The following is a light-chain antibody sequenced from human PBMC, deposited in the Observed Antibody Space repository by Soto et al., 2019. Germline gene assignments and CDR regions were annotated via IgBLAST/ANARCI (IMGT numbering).Light chain of an antibody. J-gene: IGKJ1*01. CDR1: QSVSTN. Sequence: EIVMTQFPAALSESPGERVTLSCRASQSVSTNVAGYQQKPGEAPRLLIFDASARAVDIPGRFSGSVSGTEFTLTISSLQPEDFAVYFCHSYDKWPPGTFGQGTKVDIK. CDR3: HSYDKWPPGT. V-gene: IGKV3D-15*01. CDR2: DAS.